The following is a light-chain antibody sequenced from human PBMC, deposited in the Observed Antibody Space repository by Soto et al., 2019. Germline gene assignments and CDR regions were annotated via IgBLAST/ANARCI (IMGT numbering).Light chain of an antibody. J-gene: IGKJ1*01. V-gene: IGKV3-20*01. Sequence: VFEPSPGTLSFFPGGRATPSRRARQSVTSSYLAWYQQKPGQAPRLLIYGASTRATGIPDRFSGGGSGTDFTLTISRLEPEDFAVYYCQEYRSSRTFGQGTKV. CDR2: GAS. CDR3: QEYRSSRT. CDR1: QSVTSSY.